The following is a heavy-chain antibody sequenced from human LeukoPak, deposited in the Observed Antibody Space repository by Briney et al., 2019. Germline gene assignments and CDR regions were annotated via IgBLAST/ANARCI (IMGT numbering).Heavy chain of an antibody. CDR1: GSTFTSYW. CDR3: AREGGEYCTNGVCYTESPDY. CDR2: IKQDGSEK. Sequence: GGSLRLSCAASGSTFTSYWMTWVRQAPGKGLEWVANIKQDGSEKYYVDSVKGRFTISRDNAKNSLYLQMNSLRAEDTAVYYCAREGGEYCTNGVCYTESPDYWGQGTLVTVSS. V-gene: IGHV3-7*01. J-gene: IGHJ4*02. D-gene: IGHD2-8*01.